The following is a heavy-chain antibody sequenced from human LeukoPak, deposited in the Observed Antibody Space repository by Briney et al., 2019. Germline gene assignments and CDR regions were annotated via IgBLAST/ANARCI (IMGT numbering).Heavy chain of an antibody. CDR3: ARDQYYYDSSGYPRALDY. D-gene: IGHD3-22*01. CDR2: ISSSGSTI. V-gene: IGHV3-11*04. CDR1: GFTFSDYY. Sequence: GGSLRLSCAASGFTFSDYYMSRIRQAPGKGLEWVSYISSSGSTIYYADSVKGRFTISRDNAKNSLYLQMNSLRAEDTAVYYCARDQYYYDSSGYPRALDYWGQGTLVTVSS. J-gene: IGHJ4*02.